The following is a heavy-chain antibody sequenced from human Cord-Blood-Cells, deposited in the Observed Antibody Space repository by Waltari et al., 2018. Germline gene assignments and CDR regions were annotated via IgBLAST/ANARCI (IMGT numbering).Heavy chain of an antibody. CDR3: GMALTGDLIYFDY. D-gene: IGHD3-16*01. Sequence: QVQLVQSGAEVKKPGSSVKVSCKASGGTFSSYAISWVRQAPGQGLEWMGGIIPIFGTANYAQKFQGRSTITADESTSTAYMEVSILRSEDTAVDYCGMALTGDLIYFDYWGQGTLVTVAS. J-gene: IGHJ4*02. CDR1: GGTFSSYA. V-gene: IGHV1-69*01. CDR2: IIPIFGTA.